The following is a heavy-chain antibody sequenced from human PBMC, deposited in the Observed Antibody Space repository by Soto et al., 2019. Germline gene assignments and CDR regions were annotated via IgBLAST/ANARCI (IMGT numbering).Heavy chain of an antibody. J-gene: IGHJ1*01. CDR2: INWNSGSI. D-gene: IGHD6-13*01. Sequence: PGGSLGLCCATSVFTFDDYAMHRVRQVPGKGLEWVSGINWNSGSIVYVDSVKGRFAISRDNAKNSLHLQMNSLSAEDTAFYYCVKDESINWYSGHFRHWGQGTMVTVSS. CDR3: VKDESINWYSGHFRH. CDR1: VFTFDDYA. V-gene: IGHV3-9*01.